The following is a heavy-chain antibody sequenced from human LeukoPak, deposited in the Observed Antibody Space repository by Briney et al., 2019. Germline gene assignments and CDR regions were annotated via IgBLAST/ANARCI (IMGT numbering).Heavy chain of an antibody. CDR1: GGSISSYY. Sequence: SETLSLTCTVSGGSISSYYWSWIRQPPGKGLEWIGYIYYSGSTNYNPSLKSRVTISVDTSKNQFSLKLSSVTAADTAVYYCARGVNPLYYDSSGYPLLGDWFDPWGQGTLVTVSS. D-gene: IGHD3-22*01. J-gene: IGHJ5*02. V-gene: IGHV4-59*01. CDR3: ARGVNPLYYDSSGYPLLGDWFDP. CDR2: IYYSGST.